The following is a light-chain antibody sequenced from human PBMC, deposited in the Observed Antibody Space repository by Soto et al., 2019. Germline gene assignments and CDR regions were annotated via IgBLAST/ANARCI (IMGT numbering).Light chain of an antibody. Sequence: IVMTQTPLSSAVTLGQPASISCRSSQSLEDSDGNSYLSWLHQRPGQPPRLLIYKISNRLSGVPDRFSGSGAGTVFTLRISGVEADDVGLYYCQHFANSLFTFGPGTKVDIK. CDR3: QHFANSLFT. J-gene: IGKJ3*01. V-gene: IGKV2-24*01. CDR2: KIS. CDR1: QSLEDSDGNSY.